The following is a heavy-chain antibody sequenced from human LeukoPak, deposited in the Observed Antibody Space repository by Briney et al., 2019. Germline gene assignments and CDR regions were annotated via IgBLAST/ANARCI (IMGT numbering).Heavy chain of an antibody. V-gene: IGHV4-61*02. CDR2: IYTSGST. CDR1: RGSISSGTYY. Sequence: PSQTLSLTCTVSRGSISSGTYYWSWIRQPAGKGLERIGRIYTSGSTNYNPSLKSRVTISVDTSKNQFSMKLTSVTAADTAVYYCARYYYDRSGTVFDYWGQGTLVTVSS. D-gene: IGHD3-22*01. CDR3: ARYYYDRSGTVFDY. J-gene: IGHJ4*01.